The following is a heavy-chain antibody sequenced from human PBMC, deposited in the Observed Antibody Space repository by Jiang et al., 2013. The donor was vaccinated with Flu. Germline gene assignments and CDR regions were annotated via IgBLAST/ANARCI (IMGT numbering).Heavy chain of an antibody. CDR3: ARDRATIRGWLGAFDI. J-gene: IGHJ3*02. CDR1: GGSISSYY. V-gene: IGHV4-59*01. CDR2: IYYSGST. Sequence: GSGLVKPSETLSLTCTVSGGSISSYYWSWIRQPPGKGLEWIGYIYYSGSTNYNPSLKSRVTISVDTSKNQFSLKLSSVTAADTAVYYCARDRATIRGWLGAFDIWGQGTMVTVSS. D-gene: IGHD6-19*01.